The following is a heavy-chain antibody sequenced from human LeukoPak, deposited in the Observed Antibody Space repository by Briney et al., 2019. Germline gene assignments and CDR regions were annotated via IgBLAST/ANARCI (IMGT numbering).Heavy chain of an antibody. CDR1: GYTFTSYG. D-gene: IGHD2-15*01. Sequence: GASVKVSCKASGYTFTSYGISWVRQAPGQGLEWMGWISGYNGNTNNAHKFQARVTMTTDTSTSTAYMELRSLRSDDTAVYCCARDSSSVPSTWYYWGQGTLVTVSS. J-gene: IGHJ4*02. CDR3: ARDSSSVPSTWYY. V-gene: IGHV1-18*01. CDR2: ISGYNGNT.